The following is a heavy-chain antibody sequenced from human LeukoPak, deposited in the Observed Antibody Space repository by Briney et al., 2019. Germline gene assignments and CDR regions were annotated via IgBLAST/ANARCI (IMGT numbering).Heavy chain of an antibody. Sequence: GGSLRLSCAASGFTVSSNYMSWVRQAPGKGLEWVSVIYSGGSTYYADSVKGRFTISRDNSKNTLYLQMNSLRVEDTAVYYCARDIVGYCSAGSCPPGYWGQGTLVTASS. CDR2: IYSGGST. J-gene: IGHJ4*02. CDR1: GFTVSSNY. CDR3: ARDIVGYCSAGSCPPGY. D-gene: IGHD2-15*01. V-gene: IGHV3-53*01.